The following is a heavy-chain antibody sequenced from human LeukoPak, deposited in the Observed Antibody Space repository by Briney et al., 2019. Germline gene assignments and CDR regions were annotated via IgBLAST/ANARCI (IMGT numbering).Heavy chain of an antibody. CDR2: ISGSGGST. CDR3: AKDGYSGYDFDY. Sequence: GGSLRLSCAASGFTFSSYAMSWVRQAPGKGLEWASAISGSGGSTYYADSVKGRFTISRDNSKNTLYLQMNSLRAEDTAVYYCAKDGYSGYDFDYWGQGTLVTVSS. CDR1: GFTFSSYA. V-gene: IGHV3-23*01. J-gene: IGHJ4*02. D-gene: IGHD5-12*01.